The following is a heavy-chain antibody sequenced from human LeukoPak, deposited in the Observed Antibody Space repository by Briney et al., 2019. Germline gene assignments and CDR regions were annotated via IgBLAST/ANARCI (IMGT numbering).Heavy chain of an antibody. CDR2: IYTSGST. CDR1: GGSISSGSYY. Sequence: ASETLSLTCTVSGGSISSGSYYWSWIRQPAGKGLEWIGRIYTSGSTNYNPSLKSRVTISVDTSKNQFSLKLSSVTAADTAVYYCARQSGSYYKAYYFDYWGQGTLVTVSS. J-gene: IGHJ4*02. CDR3: ARQSGSYYKAYYFDY. D-gene: IGHD1-26*01. V-gene: IGHV4-61*02.